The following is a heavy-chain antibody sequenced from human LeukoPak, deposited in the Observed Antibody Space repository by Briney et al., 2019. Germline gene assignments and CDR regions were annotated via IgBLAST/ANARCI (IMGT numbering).Heavy chain of an antibody. J-gene: IGHJ5*02. CDR2: IRYDGSNK. CDR3: ARDHRDSEGPRFDP. CDR1: GFTFSSYG. D-gene: IGHD3-10*01. V-gene: IGHV3-30*02. Sequence: GGSLRLSCAASGFTFSSYGMHWVRQAPGKGLEWVAFIRYDGSNKYYADSVKGRFTISRDNSKNTLYLQMSSLRAEDTAVYYCARDHRDSEGPRFDPWGQGTLVTVSS.